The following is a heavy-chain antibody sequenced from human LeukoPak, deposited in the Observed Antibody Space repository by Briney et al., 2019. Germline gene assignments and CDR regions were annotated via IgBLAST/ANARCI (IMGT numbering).Heavy chain of an antibody. CDR3: ARGHYYGSGSYGD. CDR2: INHSGST. CDR1: GGSFSGYY. V-gene: IGHV4-34*01. J-gene: IGHJ4*02. D-gene: IGHD3-10*01. Sequence: SETLSLTCAVYGGSFSGYYWSWIRQPPGKGLEWIGEINHSGSTNYNPSLKSRVTISVDTSKNQFSLKLSSVTAADTAVYYCARGHYYGSGSYGDWGQGTLVTVSS.